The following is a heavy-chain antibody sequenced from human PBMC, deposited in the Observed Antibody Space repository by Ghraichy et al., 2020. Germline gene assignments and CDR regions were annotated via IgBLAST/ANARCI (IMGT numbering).Heavy chain of an antibody. V-gene: IGHV4-59*01. CDR3: ARASLKEKPGRKRGVESLHAFDI. D-gene: IGHD3-10*01. Sequence: SETLSLTCTVSGGSISSYYWSWIRQPPGKGLEWIGYIYYSGSTNYNPSLKSRVTISVDTSKNQFSLKLSSVTAADTAVYYCARASLKEKPGRKRGVESLHAFDIWGQGTMVTVSS. CDR2: IYYSGST. J-gene: IGHJ3*02. CDR1: GGSISSYY.